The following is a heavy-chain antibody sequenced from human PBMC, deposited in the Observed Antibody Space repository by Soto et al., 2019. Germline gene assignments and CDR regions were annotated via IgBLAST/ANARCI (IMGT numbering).Heavy chain of an antibody. CDR1: EITSRSYG. D-gene: IGHD2-21*01. V-gene: IGHV3-30*18. CDR2: ISYDGSYK. J-gene: IGHJ4*02. CDR3: AKNFIPLSPDSYFDS. Sequence: GGSLRPSCAASEITSRSYGMHWARQAPGRGLEWVAVISYDGSYKSYEDSVKGRFTISRDNYKNTLHLQMDSLRAEDTAVYYCAKNFIPLSPDSYFDSWGQGTLVTDSS.